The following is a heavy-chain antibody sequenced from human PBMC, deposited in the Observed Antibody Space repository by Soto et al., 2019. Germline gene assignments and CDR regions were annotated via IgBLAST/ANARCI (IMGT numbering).Heavy chain of an antibody. D-gene: IGHD3-3*01. CDR2: ISGSGGST. V-gene: IGHV3-23*01. Sequence: GGSLRLSCAASGFTFSSYAMSWVRQAPGKGLEWVSAISGSGGSTYYADSVKGRFTISRDNSKNTLYLQMNSLRAEDTAVYYCAKGSSITIFGVVSAPDYWGQGTLVTISS. J-gene: IGHJ4*02. CDR3: AKGSSITIFGVVSAPDY. CDR1: GFTFSSYA.